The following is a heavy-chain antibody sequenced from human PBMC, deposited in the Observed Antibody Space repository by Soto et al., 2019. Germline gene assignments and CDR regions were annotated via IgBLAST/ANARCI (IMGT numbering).Heavy chain of an antibody. V-gene: IGHV4-34*01. CDR1: GGSFSGYY. Sequence: SETLSLTCAVYGGSFSGYYWSWIRQPPGEGLEWIGEINHSGSTNYNPSPKSRVTISVDTSKNQFSLKLSSVTAADTAVYYCARGGSSHCSSTSCYRYYYYGMDVWGQGTTVTVSS. CDR3: ARGGSSHCSSTSCYRYYYYGMDV. D-gene: IGHD2-2*01. J-gene: IGHJ6*02. CDR2: INHSGST.